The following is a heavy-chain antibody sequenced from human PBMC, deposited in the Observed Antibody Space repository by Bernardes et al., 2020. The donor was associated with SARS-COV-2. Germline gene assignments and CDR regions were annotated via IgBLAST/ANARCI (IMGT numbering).Heavy chain of an antibody. CDR2: IYYIWST. CDR3: ARHTTPTRYTSGWYDVGYYGIDV. Sequence: SETLSLTCTVSGDSIGSSGHYWGWIRQPPGKGLKWIGNIYYIWSTTYNPSLKSRVTISVDTSKNQFSLKLNSVTAADTAVYFCARHTTPTRYTSGWYDVGYYGIDVWGRGTTVTVSS. V-gene: IGHV4-39*01. D-gene: IGHD6-19*01. J-gene: IGHJ6*02. CDR1: GDSIGSSGHY.